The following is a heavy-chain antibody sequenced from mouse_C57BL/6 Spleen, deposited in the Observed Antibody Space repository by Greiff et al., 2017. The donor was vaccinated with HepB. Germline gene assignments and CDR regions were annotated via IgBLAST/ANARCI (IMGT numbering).Heavy chain of an antibody. CDR3: AREDYDVGDY. J-gene: IGHJ2*01. CDR2: INPNNGGT. V-gene: IGHV1-26*01. CDR1: GYTFTDYY. Sequence: EVQLQQSGPELVKPGASVKISCKASGYTFTDYYMNWVKQSHGKSLEWIGDINPNNGGTSYNQKFKGKATLTVDKSSSTAYMELRSLTSEDSAVYYCAREDYDVGDYWGQGTTLTVSS. D-gene: IGHD2-4*01.